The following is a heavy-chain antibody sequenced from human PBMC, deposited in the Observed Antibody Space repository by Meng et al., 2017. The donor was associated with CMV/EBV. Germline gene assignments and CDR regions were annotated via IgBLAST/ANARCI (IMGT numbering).Heavy chain of an antibody. Sequence: QVQLVKSGAEMKEPGASVKVSCTTSGFTFSDYYIHWVRQAPGQGLEWMGWVNSNNDATNYARKFQGRVSMTRDTSISTAHMELSRLMSDDTAVYYCVRSSGWSLFDYWGQGTLVTVSS. J-gene: IGHJ4*02. CDR2: VNSNNDAT. CDR3: VRSSGWSLFDY. D-gene: IGHD6-19*01. CDR1: GFTFSDYY. V-gene: IGHV1-2*02.